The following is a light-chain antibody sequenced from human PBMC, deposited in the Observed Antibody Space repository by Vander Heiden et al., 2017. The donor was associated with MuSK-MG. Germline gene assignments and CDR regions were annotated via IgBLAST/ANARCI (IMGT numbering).Light chain of an antibody. J-gene: IGKJ5*01. Sequence: EKVMTQAPATLSVSPGDRATLSCRASQSVGINVAWYQQKPGQAPRLLMYGASTRAAGFPVRFSGRGSGTEFTLTVSGLQSEDFATYYCQRDYDWATTFGHEGRLQIK. V-gene: IGKV3-15*01. CDR1: QSVGIN. CDR2: GAS. CDR3: QRDYDWATT.